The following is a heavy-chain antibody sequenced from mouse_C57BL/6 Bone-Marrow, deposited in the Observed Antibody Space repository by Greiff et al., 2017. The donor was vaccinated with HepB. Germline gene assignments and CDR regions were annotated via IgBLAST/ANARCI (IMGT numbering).Heavy chain of an antibody. V-gene: IGHV6-3*01. D-gene: IGHD4-1*01. CDR2: IRLKSDNYAT. CDR1: GFTFSNYW. CDR3: TRRPGTGAY. J-gene: IGHJ3*01. Sequence: EVQLVESGGGLVQPGGSMKLSCVASGFTFSNYWMNWVRQSPEKGLEWVAQIRLKSDNYATHYAESGKGRFTISIDDSKSSVYLQMNNLRAEDTGIYYCTRRPGTGAYWGQGTLVTVSA.